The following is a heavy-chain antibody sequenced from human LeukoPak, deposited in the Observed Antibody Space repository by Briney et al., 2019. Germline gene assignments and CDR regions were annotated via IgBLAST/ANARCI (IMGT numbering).Heavy chain of an antibody. J-gene: IGHJ4*02. V-gene: IGHV3-23*01. CDR3: ATYLDCSGGSCYFGVSRQDFGLN. CDR2: ISGSGGST. Sequence: GGSLRLSCAASGFTFSSYAMSWVRQAPGKGLEWVSAISGSGGSTYYADSVKGRFTISRDNSKNTLYLQMNSLRAEDTAVYYCATYLDCSGGSCYFGVSRQDFGLNWGQGTLVTVSS. D-gene: IGHD2-15*01. CDR1: GFTFSSYA.